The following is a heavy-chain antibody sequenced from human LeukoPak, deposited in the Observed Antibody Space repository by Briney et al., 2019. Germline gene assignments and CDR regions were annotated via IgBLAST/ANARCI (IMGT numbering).Heavy chain of an antibody. CDR2: IKPDGGDK. D-gene: IGHD2-15*01. J-gene: IGHJ5*02. CDR1: GFTFSTYW. Sequence: PGGSLRLSCAASGFTFSTYWMTWVRQAPGKGLEWVSTIKPDGGDKYYVDSVKGRFTISRDNAKNSLYLQMNSLRAEDTAVYYCAKLGIVVVVAATTWFDPWGQGTLVTVSS. CDR3: AKLGIVVVVAATTWFDP. V-gene: IGHV3-7*03.